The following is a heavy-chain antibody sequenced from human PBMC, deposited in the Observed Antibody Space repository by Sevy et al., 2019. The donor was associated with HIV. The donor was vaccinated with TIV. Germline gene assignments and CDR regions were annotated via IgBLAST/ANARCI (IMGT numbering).Heavy chain of an antibody. D-gene: IGHD3-3*01. CDR3: ARDKEYYDFWSGYYTSFNYYYGMDV. V-gene: IGHV3-74*01. CDR1: GFTFSSYW. CDR2: INSDGSST. Sequence: GGSLRLSCAASGFTFSSYWMHWVRQAPGKGLVWVSRINSDGSSTSYADSVKGRFTISRDNAKNTLYLQMNSLRAEDTAVDYCARDKEYYDFWSGYYTSFNYYYGMDVWGQGTTVTVSS. J-gene: IGHJ6*02.